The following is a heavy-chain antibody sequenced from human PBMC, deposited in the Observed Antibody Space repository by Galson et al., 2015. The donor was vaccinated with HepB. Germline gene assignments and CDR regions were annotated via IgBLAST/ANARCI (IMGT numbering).Heavy chain of an antibody. Sequence: SVKVSCKASGYDFNKYGLSWVRLAPGQRPEWMGWVSGYDGSANYAPKFRGRVTMTTQASAGTAYMEMRSLTSDDTAVYYCARDSRLELQLNNYYSYGMDVWGQGTAVIVS. D-gene: IGHD1-7*01. J-gene: IGHJ6*02. CDR1: GYDFNKYG. CDR3: ARDSRLELQLNNYYSYGMDV. CDR2: VSGYDGSA. V-gene: IGHV1-18*01.